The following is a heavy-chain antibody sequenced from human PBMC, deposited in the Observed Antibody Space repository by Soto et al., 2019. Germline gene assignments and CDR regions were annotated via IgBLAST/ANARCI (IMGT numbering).Heavy chain of an antibody. V-gene: IGHV1-46*01. J-gene: IGHJ6*02. Sequence: ASVKVSCKASGYTFTSYYMHWVRQAPGQGLEWMGIINPSGGSTSYAQKFQGRVTMTRDTSTSTVYMELSSLRSEDTAVYYCARMSAGIAAAAKGFYYYGMDVWGQGTTVTVSS. D-gene: IGHD6-13*01. CDR3: ARMSAGIAAAAKGFYYYGMDV. CDR1: GYTFTSYY. CDR2: INPSGGST.